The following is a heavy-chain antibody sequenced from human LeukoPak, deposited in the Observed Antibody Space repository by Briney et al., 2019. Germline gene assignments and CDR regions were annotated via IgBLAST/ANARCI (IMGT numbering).Heavy chain of an antibody. J-gene: IGHJ3*02. CDR2: TYYRSKWYN. Sequence: SQTLSLTCAISGDSVSSNSAAWNWIRQSPSRGLKWLGRTYYRSKWYNDNAVSVKSRITINPDTSKNQFSLQLNSVTPEDTAVYYCARASKSAAAGTNAFDIWGQGTMVTVSS. V-gene: IGHV6-1*01. CDR1: GDSVSSNSAA. D-gene: IGHD6-13*01. CDR3: ARASKSAAAGTNAFDI.